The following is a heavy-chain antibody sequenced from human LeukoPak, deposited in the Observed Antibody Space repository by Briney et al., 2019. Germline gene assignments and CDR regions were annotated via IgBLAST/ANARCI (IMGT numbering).Heavy chain of an antibody. D-gene: IGHD4-11*01. J-gene: IGHJ4*02. V-gene: IGHV1-69*05. CDR2: IIPIFGTG. Sequence: SVKVSCKASGGTFSSYAISWGREAPGQGLGWVGGIIPIFGTGKYAQKFQGRVTMSTDTSTRTAYMELRRVRSEETSACYCERGSNHPPSPDYWGQGNLVTVSS. CDR1: GGTFSSYA. CDR3: ERGSNHPPSPDY.